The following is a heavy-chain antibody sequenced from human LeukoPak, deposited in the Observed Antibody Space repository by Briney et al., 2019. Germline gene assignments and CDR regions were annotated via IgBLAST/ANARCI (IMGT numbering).Heavy chain of an antibody. Sequence: ASVKVSCKASGYTSTSYGISWVRQAPGQGLEWMGWISAYNGNTNYAQKLQGRDTMTTDTSTSTAYMELRSLRSDDTAVYYCARVGSRAIYCGGDCLGYYGMDVWGQGTTVTVSS. D-gene: IGHD2-21*02. CDR3: ARVGSRAIYCGGDCLGYYGMDV. J-gene: IGHJ6*02. CDR2: ISAYNGNT. V-gene: IGHV1-18*01. CDR1: GYTSTSYG.